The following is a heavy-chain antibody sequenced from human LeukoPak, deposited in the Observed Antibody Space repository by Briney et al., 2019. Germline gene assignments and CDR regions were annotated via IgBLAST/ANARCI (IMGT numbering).Heavy chain of an antibody. CDR3: AREGWNYVVDY. J-gene: IGHJ4*02. V-gene: IGHV3-7*01. D-gene: IGHD1-7*01. CDR1: GFTFSSYW. CDR2: IKQDGSEK. Sequence: PGGSLRLSCAASGFTFSSYWMSWVRQAPGKGLEWVANIKQDGSEKYYVDSVKGRFTISRDNAKKSLYLQMNSLRAEDTAVYYCAREGWNYVVDYWGQGTLVTVSS.